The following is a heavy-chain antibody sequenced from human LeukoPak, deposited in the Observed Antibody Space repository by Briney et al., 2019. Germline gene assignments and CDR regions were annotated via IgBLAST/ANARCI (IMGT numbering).Heavy chain of an antibody. J-gene: IGHJ5*02. CDR2: IYYSGST. CDR1: GGSISSYY. D-gene: IGHD3-3*01. V-gene: IGHV4-59*01. Sequence: PSETLSLTCTVSGGSISSYYWSWIRQPPGKGLEWIGYIYYSGSTNYNPSLKSRVTISVDTSKNQFSLKLSSVTAADTAVYYCARSEEDDFWSGYRRPPNWFDPWGQGTLVTVSS. CDR3: ARSEEDDFWSGYRRPPNWFDP.